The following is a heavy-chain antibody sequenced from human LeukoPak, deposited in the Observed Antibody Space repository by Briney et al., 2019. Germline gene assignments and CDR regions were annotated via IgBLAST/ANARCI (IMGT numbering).Heavy chain of an antibody. Sequence: SVKVSCKASGYTFTGYYMHWVRQAPGQGLEWVGGIIPMSGTANYAQKFQGRVTITADESTSTAYMELSSLRSEDTAIYYCASPVKYYDTWSGYPPFDYWGQGTLVTVSS. CDR3: ASPVKYYDTWSGYPPFDY. CDR2: IIPMSGTA. D-gene: IGHD3-3*01. J-gene: IGHJ4*02. V-gene: IGHV1-69*13. CDR1: GYTFTGYY.